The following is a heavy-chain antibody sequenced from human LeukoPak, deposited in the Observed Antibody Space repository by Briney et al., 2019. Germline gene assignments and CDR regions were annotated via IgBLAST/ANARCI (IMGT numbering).Heavy chain of an antibody. CDR2: IYGSGVSI. Sequence: GGSLRLSCVASGFTFKNYVMNWVRQAPGKGLEWLATIYGSGVSISYADSVKGRFTISRDNSNNTQYLQMNSLRAEDTAMYYCAKDLGWELPAEAYWGQGILVTVSS. J-gene: IGHJ4*02. D-gene: IGHD1-26*01. CDR1: GFTFKNYV. V-gene: IGHV3-23*01. CDR3: AKDLGWELPAEAY.